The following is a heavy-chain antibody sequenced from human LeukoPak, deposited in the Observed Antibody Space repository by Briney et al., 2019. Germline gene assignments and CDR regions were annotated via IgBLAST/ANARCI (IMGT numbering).Heavy chain of an antibody. J-gene: IGHJ4*02. CDR2: IRSKAYGGTT. D-gene: IGHD5-18*01. Sequence: TGGSLRPSCTASGFTFGDYAMSWVRQAPGKGLEWVGFIRSKAYGGTTEYAASVKGRFTISRDDSKSIAYLQMNSLKTEDTAVYYCTTNQGGYSYDYFVYWGQGTLVTVSS. CDR1: GFTFGDYA. CDR3: TTNQGGYSYDYFVY. V-gene: IGHV3-49*04.